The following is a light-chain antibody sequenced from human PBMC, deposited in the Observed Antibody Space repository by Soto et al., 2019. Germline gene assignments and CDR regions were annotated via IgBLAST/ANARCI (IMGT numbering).Light chain of an antibody. CDR3: KKSDDSPGT. Sequence: EIVLTQSPGILSLSPGERATLACRASQSISSDHLAWYQQRPGQAPRLLIYGASNRATAIPDRFSGSGSGTDFTLTISRLEPEDFAVYYCKKSDDSPGTLGKGTKGDIK. CDR1: QSISSDH. J-gene: IGKJ1*01. V-gene: IGKV3-20*01. CDR2: GAS.